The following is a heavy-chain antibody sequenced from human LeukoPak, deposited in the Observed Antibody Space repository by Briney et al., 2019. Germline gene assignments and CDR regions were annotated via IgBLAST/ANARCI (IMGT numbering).Heavy chain of an antibody. Sequence: GASVKVSCKASGYTFTSYGISWVRQAPGQGLEWMGWISSYNGNTNYAQKLQGRVTKTTDTSTSTAYMELRSLRSDDTAVYYCARPRVGKSGTYYYYYMDVWGKGTTVTVSS. CDR3: ARPRVGKSGTYYYYYMDV. J-gene: IGHJ6*03. D-gene: IGHD1-26*01. CDR1: GYTFTSYG. CDR2: ISSYNGNT. V-gene: IGHV1-18*01.